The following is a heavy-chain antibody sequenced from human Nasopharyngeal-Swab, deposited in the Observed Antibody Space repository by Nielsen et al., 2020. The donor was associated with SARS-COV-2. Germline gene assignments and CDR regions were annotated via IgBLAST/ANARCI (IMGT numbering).Heavy chain of an antibody. Sequence: GSLRLSCAASGFNFGNFAMSWVRQAPGKGPEWVATISADGTSSGISTYYAESVKGRFTISRDSANDILHLQMNSLRAEDSALYYCAKDKATFCTSSVCYFGMDVWGQGTTVTVSS. V-gene: IGHV3-23*01. J-gene: IGHJ6*02. D-gene: IGHD2-8*01. CDR2: ISADGTSSGIST. CDR1: GFNFGNFA. CDR3: AKDKATFCTSSVCYFGMDV.